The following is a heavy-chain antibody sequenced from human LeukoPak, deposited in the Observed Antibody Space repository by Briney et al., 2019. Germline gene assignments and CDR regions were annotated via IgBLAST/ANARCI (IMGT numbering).Heavy chain of an antibody. CDR1: GFAFSNYA. V-gene: IGHV3-23*01. Sequence: PGGSLRLSCTASGFAFSNYAMNSVRQAPGKGLKWVSGISGFNTYYPDSVRGRFTTSRDNSRNVMYLQMNGLRAEDTAIYYCAKDVCTSPRCLLYFDSWGQGTPVTVSS. J-gene: IGHJ4*02. D-gene: IGHD2-8*01. CDR3: AKDVCTSPRCLLYFDS. CDR2: ISGFNT.